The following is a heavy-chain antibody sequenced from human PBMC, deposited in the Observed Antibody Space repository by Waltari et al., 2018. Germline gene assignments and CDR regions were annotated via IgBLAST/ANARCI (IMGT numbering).Heavy chain of an antibody. CDR2: IRSKANSYAT. D-gene: IGHD6-13*01. CDR3: LARGSSAAGDAFDI. CDR1: GFTFSGSA. Sequence: EVQLVESGGGLVQPGGSLKLSCAASGFTFSGSAMHWVRQASGKGREWVGRIRSKANSYATAYAASVKGRFTISRDDSKNTAYLQMNSLKTEDTAVYYCLARGSSAAGDAFDIWGQGTMVTVSS. V-gene: IGHV3-73*02. J-gene: IGHJ3*02.